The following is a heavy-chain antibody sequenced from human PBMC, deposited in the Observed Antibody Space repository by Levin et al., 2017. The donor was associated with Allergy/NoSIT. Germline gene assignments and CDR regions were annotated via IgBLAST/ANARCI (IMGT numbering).Heavy chain of an antibody. D-gene: IGHD1-1*01. Sequence: GGSLRLSCQGSGYSFTSYWIGWVRQMPGKGLEWMGIIYPGDSDTRYSPSFQGHVTISADKSISTAYLQWSSLKASDTAIYYCERRGTRDYYYYMDVGGKGTTVTVSS. CDR2: IYPGDSDT. V-gene: IGHV5-51*01. CDR3: ERRGTRDYYYYMDV. CDR1: GYSFTSYW. J-gene: IGHJ6*03.